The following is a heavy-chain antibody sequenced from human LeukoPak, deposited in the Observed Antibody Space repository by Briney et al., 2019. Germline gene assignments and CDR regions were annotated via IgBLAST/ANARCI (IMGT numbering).Heavy chain of an antibody. J-gene: IGHJ5*02. V-gene: IGHV4-30-4*01. Sequence: PSETLSLTCTVSGGSISSGDYYWSWIRQPPGKGPEWIGYIYYSGSTYYNPSLKSRVTISVDTSKNQFSLKPSSVTAADTAVYYCAREGQWGYGLHPYSWFDPWGQGTLVTVSS. CDR1: GGSISSGDYY. CDR3: AREGQWGYGLHPYSWFDP. CDR2: IYYSGST. D-gene: IGHD5-24*01.